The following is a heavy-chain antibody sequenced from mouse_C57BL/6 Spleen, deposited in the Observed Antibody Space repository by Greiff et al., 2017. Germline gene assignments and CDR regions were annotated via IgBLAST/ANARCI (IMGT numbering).Heavy chain of an antibody. CDR3: ARSELGCFDY. J-gene: IGHJ2*01. Sequence: QVQLQQSGPELVKPGASVKISCKASGYAFSSSWMNWVKQRPGKGLEWIGRIYPGDGDTNYNGKFKGKATLTADKSSSTAYMQLSSLTSEDSAVYFCARSELGCFDYWGQGTTLTVSS. V-gene: IGHV1-82*01. D-gene: IGHD4-1*01. CDR1: GYAFSSSW. CDR2: IYPGDGDT.